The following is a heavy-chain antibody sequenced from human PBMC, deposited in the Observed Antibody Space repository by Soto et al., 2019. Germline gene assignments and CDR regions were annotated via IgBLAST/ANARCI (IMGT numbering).Heavy chain of an antibody. J-gene: IGHJ4*02. CDR1: GDSVSSNSAA. Sequence: SKPLSITCAISGDSVSSNSAAWNWIRQSPSRGLEWLGRTYYRSKWYNDYAVSVKSRITINPDTSKNQFSLQLNSVTPEDTAVYYCARDSRWGPQGYFDYWGQGTLVTVPQ. D-gene: IGHD6-13*01. V-gene: IGHV6-1*01. CDR3: ARDSRWGPQGYFDY. CDR2: TYYRSKWYN.